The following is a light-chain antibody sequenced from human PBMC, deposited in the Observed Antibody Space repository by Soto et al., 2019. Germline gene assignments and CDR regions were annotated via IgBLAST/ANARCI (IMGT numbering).Light chain of an antibody. CDR2: GAS. J-gene: IGKJ2*01. CDR3: QQYNSYPYT. Sequence: VLTQSPATLSVSPGESATLSCRASQSVSSHLAWYQQKPGQAPRLLIYGASTRATGSPARFSGSGSGTEFTLTISSLQPDDFATYYCQQYNSYPYTFGQGTKLEIK. CDR1: QSVSSH. V-gene: IGKV3-15*01.